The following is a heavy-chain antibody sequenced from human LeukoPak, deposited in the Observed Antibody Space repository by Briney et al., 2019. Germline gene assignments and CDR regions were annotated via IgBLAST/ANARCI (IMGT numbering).Heavy chain of an antibody. D-gene: IGHD7-27*01. CDR3: ARETIPTGDDAFDI. CDR1: GYTFTSYD. J-gene: IGHJ3*02. V-gene: IGHV1-8*01. Sequence: ASVKVSCKASGYTFTSYDINWVRQATGQGLEWMGWMNPNSGNTGYAQKFQGRVTMTRNTSISTAYMELSSLRSEDTAVYYCARETIPTGDDAFDIWGQGTMVTVSS. CDR2: MNPNSGNT.